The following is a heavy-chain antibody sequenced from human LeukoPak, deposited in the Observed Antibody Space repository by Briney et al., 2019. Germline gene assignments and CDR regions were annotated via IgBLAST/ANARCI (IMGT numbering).Heavy chain of an antibody. V-gene: IGHV3-21*04. D-gene: IGHD3-22*01. Sequence: PGGSLRLSCAASGFTFSTYSMNWVRQAPGKGLEWVASMSSSSDYMSYADSVKGRFTISRDNAQNSLYLQMNSLRAEDTAVYYCAKDIMGRLQTKTGIVVVNPYFDCWGQGTLVTVSS. CDR2: MSSSSDYM. CDR3: AKDIMGRLQTKTGIVVVNPYFDC. J-gene: IGHJ4*02. CDR1: GFTFSTYS.